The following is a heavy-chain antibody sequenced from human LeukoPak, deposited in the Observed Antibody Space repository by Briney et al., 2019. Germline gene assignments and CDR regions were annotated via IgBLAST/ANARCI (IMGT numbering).Heavy chain of an antibody. CDR2: INPNSGGT. D-gene: IGHD2-2*01. J-gene: IGHJ4*02. V-gene: IGHV1-2*06. Sequence: GASVKVSCKASGYTFTGYYMHWVRQAPGQGLEWMGRINPNSGGTNYAQKFQGRVTMTRDTSISTAYMDLSRLRSDDTAVYYCARIFPLGYCSSTSCWKNSDYWGQGTLVTVSS. CDR1: GYTFTGYY. CDR3: ARIFPLGYCSSTSCWKNSDY.